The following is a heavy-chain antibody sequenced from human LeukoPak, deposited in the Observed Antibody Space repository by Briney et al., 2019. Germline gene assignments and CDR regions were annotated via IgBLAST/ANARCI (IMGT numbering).Heavy chain of an antibody. J-gene: IGHJ4*02. D-gene: IGHD3-10*01. V-gene: IGHV4-59*01. Sequence: AETLSLTCTVSRGSFSSYSRSWVRQPPGKGLEWIGYIYYSKSTNYNPSLKNRGTISIDTSKNQFSLKLSSVTAADTAVYYCASSGSSGRIYYWGQGAMVTVAS. CDR3: ASSGSSGRIYY. CDR1: RGSFSSYS. CDR2: IYYSKST.